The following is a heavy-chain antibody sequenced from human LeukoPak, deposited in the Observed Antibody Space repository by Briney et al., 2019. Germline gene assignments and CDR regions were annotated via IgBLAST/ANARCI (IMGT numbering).Heavy chain of an antibody. CDR2: IYSTGIT. CDR1: GGSIFSSY. D-gene: IGHD3-22*01. V-gene: IGHV4-59*08. J-gene: IGHJ2*01. CDR3: ARPAYFDTSGYSPAAGYFDL. Sequence: SSETLSLTCTVSGGSIFSSYWNWIRQPPGRGLECIGYIYSTGITSYNPSLKSRGTISIATSKNQFSLRLNSVTAADTAFYYCARPAYFDTSGYSPAAGYFDLWGRGTLVTVSS.